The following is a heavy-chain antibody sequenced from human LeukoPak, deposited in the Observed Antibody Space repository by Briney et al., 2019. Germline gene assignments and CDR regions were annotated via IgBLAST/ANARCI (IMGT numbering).Heavy chain of an antibody. CDR1: GFIINNYA. Sequence: PGGSLRLSCAASGFIINNYAMSWVRQAPGKELEWLSGISGSGGKTDYADSVKGRFTISRDNSKNTLDLQMNSLRPEDTALYFCAKADYSTSWGRNYYYYYMDVWGKGTTVTVSS. D-gene: IGHD3-16*01. J-gene: IGHJ6*03. CDR3: AKADYSTSWGRNYYYYYMDV. V-gene: IGHV3-23*01. CDR2: ISGSGGKT.